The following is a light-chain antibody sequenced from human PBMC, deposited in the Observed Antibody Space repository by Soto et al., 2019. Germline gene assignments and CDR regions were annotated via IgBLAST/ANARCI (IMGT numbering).Light chain of an antibody. Sequence: DIQMTQSPSSLSASVGDRVPITCRASQSISSYLNWYQQKPGKAPKLLIYAASSWQSGVPSRFSGSGSGTDFTLTISSLQPEDFATYYCQQSYSTLPITFGQGTRLEIK. V-gene: IGKV1-39*01. CDR3: QQSYSTLPIT. CDR2: AAS. CDR1: QSISSY. J-gene: IGKJ5*01.